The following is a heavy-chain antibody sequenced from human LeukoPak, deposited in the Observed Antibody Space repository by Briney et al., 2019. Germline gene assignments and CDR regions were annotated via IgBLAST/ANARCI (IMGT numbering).Heavy chain of an antibody. CDR1: GFTFSSYA. CDR2: LSGGGGST. CDR3: XXAVGXSSSGNRGLDY. D-gene: IGHD6-6*01. Sequence: HSGGSLRLSCAASGFTFSSYAMSWVRQAPGKGLEWVSALSGGGGSTYYADSVKGRFIISRDNSKNTVYLQMNSLRAEDTAVYYCXXAVGXSSSGNRGLDYWGQGTLVIVSS. J-gene: IGHJ4*02. V-gene: IGHV3-23*01.